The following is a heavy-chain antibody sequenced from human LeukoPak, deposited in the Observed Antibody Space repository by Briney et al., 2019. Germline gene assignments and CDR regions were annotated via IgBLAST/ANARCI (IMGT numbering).Heavy chain of an antibody. CDR3: AKGGRWDYYDSSH. D-gene: IGHD3-22*01. Sequence: GGSLRLSCAASGRTFRSLARTWVGQAQGKGREGVSGISGSGSTTYYADSVKGRFTISRDNSKNTLYLQMNSLRVEDTAIYYCAKGGRWDYYDSSHWGQGTMVTVSS. CDR1: GRTFRSLA. CDR2: ISGSGSTT. J-gene: IGHJ3*01. V-gene: IGHV3-23*01.